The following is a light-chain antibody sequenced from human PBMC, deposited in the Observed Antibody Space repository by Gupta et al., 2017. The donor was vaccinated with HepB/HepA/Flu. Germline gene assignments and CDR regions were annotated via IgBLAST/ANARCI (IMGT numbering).Light chain of an antibody. CDR3: QHAYSPHIT. Sequence: DIQLTQSPSSLSISVGARVSITCRSSQTIDSYVHWDVQQPGKATLLLIYASNKLHLGVPSRCSGAAAETEFTLISSSVQPDDVASYYEQHAYSPHITFGQGTRLEIK. CDR2: ASN. J-gene: IGKJ5*01. V-gene: IGKV1-39*01. CDR1: QTIDSY.